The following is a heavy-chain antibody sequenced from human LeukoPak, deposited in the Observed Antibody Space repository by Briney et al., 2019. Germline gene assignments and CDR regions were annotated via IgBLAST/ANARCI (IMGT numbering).Heavy chain of an antibody. J-gene: IGHJ4*02. D-gene: IGHD6-13*01. V-gene: IGHV4-59*08. CDR3: ARLPGIAAV. Sequence: SETLSLTCTVSGGSTSRYYWSWIRQPPGKRLEWLGYIYYSGSTTYNPSLKSRLTMSVATSKNQISLKLISLTAADTAVYYCARLPGIAAVWGQGTLVSVSS. CDR2: IYYSGST. CDR1: GGSTSRYY.